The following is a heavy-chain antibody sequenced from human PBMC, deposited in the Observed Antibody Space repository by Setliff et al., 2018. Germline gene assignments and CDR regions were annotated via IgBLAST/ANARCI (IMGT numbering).Heavy chain of an antibody. D-gene: IGHD4-17*01. CDR3: ARAIGDYVVDS. V-gene: IGHV3-43*01. Sequence: GGSLRLSCEASGFTFDDHTMHWVRQAPGRGLEWISIISWDGVSAEYAASVRCRFAIARDNSKNILYLQMNSLRRDDTALYFCARAIGDYVVDSWGQGTLVTVSS. CDR1: GFTFDDHT. J-gene: IGHJ5*02. CDR2: ISWDGVSA.